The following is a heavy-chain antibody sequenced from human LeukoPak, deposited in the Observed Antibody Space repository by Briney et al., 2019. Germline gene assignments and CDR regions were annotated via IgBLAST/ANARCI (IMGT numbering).Heavy chain of an antibody. J-gene: IGHJ5*02. Sequence: GGSLRLSCAASGTPFSSNWMHWVRQAPGKGLVWVSGINNEGSYAVYADSVKGRFTISRDNAKNTLYLQMNTLRADDSAVYYCARGVSANWFDPWGQGTLVIVSS. CDR3: ARGVSANWFDP. CDR1: GTPFSSNW. CDR2: INNEGSYA. V-gene: IGHV3-74*01. D-gene: IGHD3-10*01.